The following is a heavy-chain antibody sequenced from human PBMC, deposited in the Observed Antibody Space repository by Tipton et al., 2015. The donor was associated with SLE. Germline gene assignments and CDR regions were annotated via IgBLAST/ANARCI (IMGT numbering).Heavy chain of an antibody. V-gene: IGHV4-59*01. D-gene: IGHD2-8*01. CDR2: IYYSGST. Sequence: TLSLTCTVSGDSISSYYWNWLRQPPGKGLEWIGYIYYSGSTNSNPSLKSRVTLSVDTSKNQFSLRLSSVTAADTAIYYCARHRGYFTVSDYIDYWGQGTLVTVSS. CDR3: ARHRGYFTVSDYIDY. CDR1: GDSISSYY. J-gene: IGHJ4*02.